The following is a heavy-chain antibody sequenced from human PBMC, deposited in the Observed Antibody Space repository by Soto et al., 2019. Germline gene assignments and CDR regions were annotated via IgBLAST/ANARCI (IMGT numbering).Heavy chain of an antibody. V-gene: IGHV3-23*01. CDR3: AKSAGSNAYYPNDY. J-gene: IGHJ4*02. CDR2: ISGSGIST. D-gene: IGHD3-16*01. Sequence: PGGSLRLSCAASGFTFSSYAMTWVRQAPGKGLQWVSSISGSGISTYYADSVKGRFTISRDNSKNTLYLQMNSLRAEDAAVYYCAKSAGSNAYYPNDYWGQGALVTVS. CDR1: GFTFSSYA.